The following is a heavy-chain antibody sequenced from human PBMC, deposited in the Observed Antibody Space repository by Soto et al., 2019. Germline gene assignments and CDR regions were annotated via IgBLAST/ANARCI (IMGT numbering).Heavy chain of an antibody. CDR2: ISSSSSYI. Sequence: LRLSCAASGFTFSSYSMNWVRQAPGKGLEWVSSISSSSSYIYYADSVKGRFTISRDNAKNSLYLQMNSLRAEDTAVYYCARDGASYSSGWSLFDYWGQGTLVTVSS. CDR1: GFTFSSYS. CDR3: ARDGASYSSGWSLFDY. D-gene: IGHD6-19*01. V-gene: IGHV3-21*01. J-gene: IGHJ4*02.